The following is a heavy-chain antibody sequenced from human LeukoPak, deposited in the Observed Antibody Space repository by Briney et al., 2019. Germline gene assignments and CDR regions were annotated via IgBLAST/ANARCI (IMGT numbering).Heavy chain of an antibody. D-gene: IGHD6-19*01. J-gene: IGHJ5*01. Sequence: GESLKISCKGSGYSFTNYWIGWVRQMPGKGLEWMGIIYPGDSDTRYSPSFQGQVTISVDKSITTAYLQWTSLKASDTAMYYCARSSTYSSGWSGIDSWGQGTLVTVSS. CDR1: GYSFTNYW. V-gene: IGHV5-51*01. CDR2: IYPGDSDT. CDR3: ARSSTYSSGWSGIDS.